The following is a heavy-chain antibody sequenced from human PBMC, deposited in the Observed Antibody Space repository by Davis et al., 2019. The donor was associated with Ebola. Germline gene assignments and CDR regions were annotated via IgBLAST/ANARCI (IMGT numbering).Heavy chain of an antibody. CDR1: GFTFSSYS. Sequence: GESLKISCAASGFTFSSYSMNWVRQAPGKGLEWVSSISSSSSYIYYADSVKGRFTISRDNAKNSLYLQMNSLRAEDTAVYYCARDRLAARLYYYYYMDVWGKGTTVTVSS. D-gene: IGHD6-6*01. J-gene: IGHJ6*03. V-gene: IGHV3-21*01. CDR3: ARDRLAARLYYYYYMDV. CDR2: ISSSSSYI.